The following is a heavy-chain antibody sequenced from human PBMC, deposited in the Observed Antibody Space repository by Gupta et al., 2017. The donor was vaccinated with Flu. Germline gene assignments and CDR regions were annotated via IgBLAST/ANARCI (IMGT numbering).Heavy chain of an antibody. CDR3: ALGGTHYYYYGMDV. D-gene: IGHD1-1*01. Sequence: QVQLQQWGAGLLKPSETLSLTCAVYGGSFSGYYWSWIRQPPGKGLEWIGEINHSGSTNYNPSLKSRVTISVDTSKNQFSLKLSSVTAADTAVYYCALGGTHYYYYGMDVWGQGTTVTVSS. CDR2: INHSGST. J-gene: IGHJ6*02. CDR1: GGSFSGYY. V-gene: IGHV4-34*01.